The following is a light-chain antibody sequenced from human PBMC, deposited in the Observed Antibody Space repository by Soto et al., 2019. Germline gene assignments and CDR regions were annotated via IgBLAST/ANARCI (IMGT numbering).Light chain of an antibody. CDR2: EVS. V-gene: IGLV2-14*01. CDR1: SSDVGGYTY. J-gene: IGLJ3*02. Sequence: QSALTQPASVSGSPGQSITISCTGTSSDVGGYTYVSWYQQHPGRAPKLMIYEVSNRPSGVSNRFSGSKSGNTASLTISGLQAEDEADYYCSSYTTSRIWVFGGGTKLTVL. CDR3: SSYTTSRIWV.